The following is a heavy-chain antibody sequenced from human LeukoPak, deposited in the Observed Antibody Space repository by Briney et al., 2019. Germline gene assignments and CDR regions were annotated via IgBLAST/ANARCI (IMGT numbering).Heavy chain of an antibody. CDR1: NYPFTRYG. Sequence: GASVKVSCKASNYPFTRYGISWVRQAPGQGLEWMGWINPNSGGTNYVQKFQGRVTMTRDTSISTAYMELSRLRSDDTAVYYCARGSVVVAAITNDAFDIWGQGTMVTVSS. CDR2: INPNSGGT. D-gene: IGHD2-15*01. J-gene: IGHJ3*02. V-gene: IGHV1-2*02. CDR3: ARGSVVVAAITNDAFDI.